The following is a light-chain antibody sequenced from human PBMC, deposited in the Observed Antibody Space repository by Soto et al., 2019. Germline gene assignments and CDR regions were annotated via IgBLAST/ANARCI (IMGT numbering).Light chain of an antibody. V-gene: IGKV1-5*03. J-gene: IGKJ1*01. CDR3: QQYGSSGWT. Sequence: DIQMTQSPSTLSASVGDRVTVTCRASQIISTWLAWFQQKPGKAPKLLIYKASSLESGVPSRFSGSGSGTDFTLTISRLEPEDFAVYYCQQYGSSGWTFGQGTKVEIK. CDR1: QIISTW. CDR2: KAS.